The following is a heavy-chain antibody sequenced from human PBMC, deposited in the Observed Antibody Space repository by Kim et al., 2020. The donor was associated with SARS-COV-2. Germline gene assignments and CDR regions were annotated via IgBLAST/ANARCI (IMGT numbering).Heavy chain of an antibody. CDR2: IEEDGRDR. CDR1: GFSFSNYV. Sequence: GGSLRLSCEVSGFSFSNYVMSWSRQAPGKGLEWVATIEEDGRDRNYEDSVKGRFTIFRDNDKNLLYLQMNGVRAEDTAVYYCARDGVGASHYWGQGTLVTVSS. CDR3: ARDGVGASHY. D-gene: IGHD1-26*01. J-gene: IGHJ4*02. V-gene: IGHV3-7*01.